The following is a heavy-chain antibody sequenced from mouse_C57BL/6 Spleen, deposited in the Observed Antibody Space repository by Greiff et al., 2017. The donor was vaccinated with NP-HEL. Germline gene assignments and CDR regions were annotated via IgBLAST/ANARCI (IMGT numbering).Heavy chain of an antibody. V-gene: IGHV1-42*01. CDR3: ARGDYYGSSSLYFDY. CDR1: GYSFTGYY. CDR2: INPSTGGT. J-gene: IGHJ2*01. D-gene: IGHD1-1*01. Sequence: VQLQQSGPELVKPGASVKISCKASGYSFTGYYMNWVKQSPEKSLEWIGEINPSTGGTTYNQKFKAKATLTVDKSSSTAYMQLKSLTSEDSAVYYCARGDYYGSSSLYFDYWGQGTTLTVSS.